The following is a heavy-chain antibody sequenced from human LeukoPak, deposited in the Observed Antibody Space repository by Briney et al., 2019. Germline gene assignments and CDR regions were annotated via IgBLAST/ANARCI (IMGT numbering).Heavy chain of an antibody. V-gene: IGHV3-74*01. Sequence: GGSLRLSCTASGFTFSNYWMHWVRQAPGKGLVWVSRINTDGSSTSYADSVKGRLTISRDNAKNTLFLQMNILRAEDTAVYYCARALYDFWSGYYIANYMDVWGKGTPVTVSS. CDR2: INTDGSST. CDR1: GFTFSNYW. D-gene: IGHD3-3*01. CDR3: ARALYDFWSGYYIANYMDV. J-gene: IGHJ6*03.